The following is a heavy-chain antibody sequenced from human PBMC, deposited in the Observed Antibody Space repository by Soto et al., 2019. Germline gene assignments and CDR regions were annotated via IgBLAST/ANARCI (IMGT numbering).Heavy chain of an antibody. D-gene: IGHD3-10*01. CDR1: GLTFSSYA. J-gene: IGHJ6*02. CDR3: ANWQITMVRGVTYYYYSGMDV. Sequence: EVQLLESGGGLVQPGGSLRLSCAASGLTFSSYAMSWVRQAPGKVLEWVSAISGSGGSTYYADSVKGRFTISSDNSKNTLSLQMNSLRAEDTGVYYCANWQITMVRGVTYYYYSGMDVWGQGTTVTVSS. CDR2: ISGSGGST. V-gene: IGHV3-23*01.